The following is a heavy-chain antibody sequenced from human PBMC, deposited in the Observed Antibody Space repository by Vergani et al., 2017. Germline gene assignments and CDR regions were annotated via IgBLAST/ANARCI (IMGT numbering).Heavy chain of an antibody. CDR1: GGSFSGYY. V-gene: IGHV4-34*01. D-gene: IGHD3-16*01. CDR2: INHSGST. Sequence: QVQLQQWGAGLLKPSETLSLTCAVYGGSFSGYYWSWIRQPPGKGLEWIGEINHSGSTNYNPSLKSRVTISVDTSKNQFALKLSSVTAADTAVDYCARRGGSMAGGMDVWGKGTTVTVSS. J-gene: IGHJ6*04. CDR3: ARRGGSMAGGMDV.